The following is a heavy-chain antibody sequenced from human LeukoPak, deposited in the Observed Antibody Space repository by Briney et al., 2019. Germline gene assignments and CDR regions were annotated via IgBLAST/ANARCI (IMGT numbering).Heavy chain of an antibody. J-gene: IGHJ4*02. CDR1: GLTVNSNY. Sequence: GGSLRLSCAASGLTVNSNYMSWLRQAPGKGLECFPDIYNGGSTYYADSVKGRFTISRDNSKNTLYLEMNSLTADLEAVYYYVRVRWDLDADVWGQGTPVTVSS. V-gene: IGHV3-66*02. D-gene: IGHD1-26*01. CDR3: VRVRWDLDADV. CDR2: IYNGGST.